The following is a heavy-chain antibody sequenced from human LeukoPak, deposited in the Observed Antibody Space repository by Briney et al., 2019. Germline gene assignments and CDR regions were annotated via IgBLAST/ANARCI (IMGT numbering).Heavy chain of an antibody. J-gene: IGHJ3*02. Sequence: ASVKVSCKASGGTFSSYAISWVRQAPGQGLEWMGGIIPIFGTANYAQKFQGRVTITTDESTSTAYMELSSLRSEDTAVYYCARDLAGRVVPAAIRGNAFDIWGQGTMVTVS. CDR3: ARDLAGRVVPAAIRGNAFDI. V-gene: IGHV1-69*05. CDR2: IIPIFGTA. D-gene: IGHD2-2*02. CDR1: GGTFSSYA.